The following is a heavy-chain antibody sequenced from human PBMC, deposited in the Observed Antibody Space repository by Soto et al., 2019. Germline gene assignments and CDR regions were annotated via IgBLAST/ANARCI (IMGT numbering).Heavy chain of an antibody. CDR2: IYYSGST. CDR1: GGSISSSSYY. Sequence: SETVSLTCTVSGGSISSSSYYWGWIRQPPGKGLEWIGSIYYSGSTYYNPSLKSRVTISVDTSKNQFSLKLSSVTAADTAVYYCARSRGQILRYFDWLDPWGQGTLVT. V-gene: IGHV4-39*01. D-gene: IGHD3-9*01. J-gene: IGHJ5*02. CDR3: ARSRGQILRYFDWLDP.